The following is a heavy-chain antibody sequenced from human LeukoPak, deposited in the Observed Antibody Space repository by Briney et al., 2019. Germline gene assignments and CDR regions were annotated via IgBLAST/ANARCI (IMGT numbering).Heavy chain of an antibody. CDR3: ACTDSGSYLYYFDY. V-gene: IGHV3-30*04. CDR2: ISYDGSNK. D-gene: IGHD1-26*01. J-gene: IGHJ4*02. CDR1: GFTFSSYA. Sequence: AGGSLRLSCAASGFTFSSYAMHWVRQAPGKGLEGVAVISYDGSNKYYADSVKGRFTISRDNSKNTLYLQLNSLRAEDTAVYYCACTDSGSYLYYFDYWGQGTLVTVSS.